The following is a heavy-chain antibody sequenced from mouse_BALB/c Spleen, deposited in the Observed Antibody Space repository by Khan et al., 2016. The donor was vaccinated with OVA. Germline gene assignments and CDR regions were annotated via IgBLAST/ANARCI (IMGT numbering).Heavy chain of an antibody. CDR1: GYTFTDYY. CDR3: ARLGYGNYPDY. D-gene: IGHD2-10*02. CDR2: INPNNGDP. V-gene: IGHV1-26*01. Sequence: VQLKQSGPELVKPGASVKMSCKASGYTFTDYYMKWVKQSHGKSLKWIGDINPNNGDPFYNQKFKGKATFTVDKSSSTAYMQLNSLTSEDSAVYYCARLGYGNYPDYWGQGTTLTVSS. J-gene: IGHJ2*01.